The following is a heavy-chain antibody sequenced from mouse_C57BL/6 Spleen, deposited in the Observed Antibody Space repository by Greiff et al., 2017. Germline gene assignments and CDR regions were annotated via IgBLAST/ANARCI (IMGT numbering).Heavy chain of an antibody. D-gene: IGHD3-2*02. V-gene: IGHV1-53*01. CDR2: INPSNGGT. CDR1: GYTFTSSW. Sequence: QVQLQQPGTELVKPGASVKLSCKASGYTFTSSWMHWVKQRPGQGLEWIGNINPSNGGTNYNEQLNSKDTLTVAKSSSTAYMQRSGLTSEDSAVYYCARSDSSGPGAYWGKGTLVTVSA. J-gene: IGHJ3*01. CDR3: ARSDSSGPGAY.